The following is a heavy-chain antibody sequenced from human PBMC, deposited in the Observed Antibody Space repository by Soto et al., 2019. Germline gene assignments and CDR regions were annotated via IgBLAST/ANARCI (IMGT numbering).Heavy chain of an antibody. D-gene: IGHD2-8*02. CDR1: GVSFSGYY. V-gene: IGHV4-34*01. CDR3: ARDKITGLFDY. CDR2: INHSGST. Sequence: PSETLSLTCAVYGVSFSGYYWSWIRQPPGKGLEWIEEINHSGSTNYNPSLKSRVTISVDTSKNQFSLKLTSVTAADTAVYYCARDKITGLFDYWGQGTLVTVSS. J-gene: IGHJ4*02.